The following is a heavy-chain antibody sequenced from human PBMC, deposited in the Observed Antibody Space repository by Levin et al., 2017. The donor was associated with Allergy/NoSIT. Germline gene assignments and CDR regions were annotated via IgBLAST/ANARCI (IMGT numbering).Heavy chain of an antibody. V-gene: IGHV5-10-1*01. CDR3: ARHTRDDFWSGHGGAFDI. CDR2: IDPSDSYT. CDR1: GYSFTSYW. J-gene: IGHJ3*02. D-gene: IGHD3-3*01. Sequence: ASVKVSCKGSGYSFTSYWISWVRQMPGKGLEWMGRIDPSDSYTNYSPSFQGHVTISADKSISTAYLQWSSLKASDTAMYYCARHTRDDFWSGHGGAFDIWGQGTMVTVSS.